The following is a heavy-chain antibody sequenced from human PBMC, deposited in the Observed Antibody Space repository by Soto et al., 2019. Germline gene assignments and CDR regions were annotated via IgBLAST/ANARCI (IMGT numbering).Heavy chain of an antibody. CDR3: VKRLSWNDDLDYWGQAGYDSSGYFSAFDI. V-gene: IGHV3-23*01. J-gene: IGHJ3*02. CDR1: GFTFSSFA. CDR2: ISGSGGST. D-gene: IGHD3-22*01. Sequence: PGGSLRLSCAASGFTFSSFAMNWVRQAPGKGPEWVSAISGSGGSTFYADSVKGRFTISRDNSKNALYLQMNSLRAEDTALYYCVKRLSWNDDLDYWGQAGYDSSGYFSAFDIWGQGTMVTVSS.